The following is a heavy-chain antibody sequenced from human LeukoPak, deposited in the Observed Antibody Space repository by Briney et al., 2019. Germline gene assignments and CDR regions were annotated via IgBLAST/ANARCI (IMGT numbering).Heavy chain of an antibody. CDR1: GFTFSSYA. J-gene: IGHJ4*02. CDR3: AKARAMFAVVTYFEY. Sequence: GGSLRLSCAASGFTFSSYAMSWVRQAPGKGLEWVSAISGSGGGTYYADSVKGRFTISRDTSRSTLYLHMSSLRGDDTALYFCAKARAMFAVVTYFEYWGQGTLVSVSS. CDR2: ISGSGGGT. V-gene: IGHV3-23*01. D-gene: IGHD3-10*02.